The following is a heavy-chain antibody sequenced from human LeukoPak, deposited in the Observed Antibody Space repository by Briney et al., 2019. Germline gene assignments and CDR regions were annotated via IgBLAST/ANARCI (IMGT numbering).Heavy chain of an antibody. J-gene: IGHJ4*02. V-gene: IGHV3-21*01. CDR1: GFTFSSYA. CDR3: ARGLLAGVFDY. D-gene: IGHD3-22*01. CDR2: ISTSTSYI. Sequence: PGGSLRLSCAASGFTFSSYAMSWVRQAPGKGLEWASSISTSTSYIYYADSVKGRFTVSRDNAKNSLYLQMNSLRAEDTAVYYCARGLLAGVFDYWGQGTLVTVSS.